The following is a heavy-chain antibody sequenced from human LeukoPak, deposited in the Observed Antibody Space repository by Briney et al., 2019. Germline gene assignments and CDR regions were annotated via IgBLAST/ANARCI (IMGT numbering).Heavy chain of an antibody. CDR2: IIPIFGTA. D-gene: IGHD4-23*01. V-gene: IGHV1-69*06. Sequence: WASVKVSCKASGGTFSSYAISWVRQAPGQGLEWMGGIIPIFGTANYAQKFQGRVTITADKSTSTAYMELSSLRSEDTAVYYCARDYPPGYGGNSLGYWGQGTLVTVSS. CDR1: GGTFSSYA. CDR3: ARDYPPGYGGNSLGY. J-gene: IGHJ4*02.